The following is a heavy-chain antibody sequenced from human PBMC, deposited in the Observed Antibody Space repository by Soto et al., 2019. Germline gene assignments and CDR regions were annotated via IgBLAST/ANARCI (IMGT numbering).Heavy chain of an antibody. CDR1: GGTFSTFG. D-gene: IGHD4-17*01. V-gene: IGHV1-69*01. CDR3: ASWHLREHAYDI. CDR2: IIPFFGTA. Sequence: QVQLVQSGAEVKKTGSSVRVSCTASGGTFSTFGFSWVRQAPGQGLEWVGGIIPFFGTANYAQKFQDRVTITADEFSNTVYMDLRSLRSEDTAKYYCASWHLREHAYDIWGQGTAVTVSS. J-gene: IGHJ3*02.